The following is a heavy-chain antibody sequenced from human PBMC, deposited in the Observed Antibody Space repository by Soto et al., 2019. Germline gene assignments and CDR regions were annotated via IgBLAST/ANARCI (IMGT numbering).Heavy chain of an antibody. D-gene: IGHD3-16*01. J-gene: IGHJ3*02. CDR3: ARGEVCGAFDI. CDR1: GGSISDNDYY. V-gene: IGHV4-30-4*01. CDR2: IYTSGGT. Sequence: QVQLQESGPGLVRPSQTLSLTCTLSGGSISDNDYYWTWIRQSPGVGLEWLGYIYTSGGTSYNPSIKSRLSISADTSSYRFSLKLTSVTAADTAVYFCARGEVCGAFDIWGPGTKVHVSS.